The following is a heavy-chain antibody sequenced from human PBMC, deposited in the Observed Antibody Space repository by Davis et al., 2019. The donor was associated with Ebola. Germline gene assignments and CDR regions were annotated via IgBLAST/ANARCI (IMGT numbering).Heavy chain of an antibody. V-gene: IGHV3-23*01. CDR2: ISNSGGST. CDR1: GFTFTKYG. Sequence: GESLKISCAASGFTFTKYGMSWVRQAPGKGLEWVSGISNSGGSTYYADSVKGRFTISRDNSKNTLYLQMNTLRVEDTAVYYCAKDILRYFDWSIYGMDVWGHGTTVTVSS. J-gene: IGHJ6*02. D-gene: IGHD3-9*01. CDR3: AKDILRYFDWSIYGMDV.